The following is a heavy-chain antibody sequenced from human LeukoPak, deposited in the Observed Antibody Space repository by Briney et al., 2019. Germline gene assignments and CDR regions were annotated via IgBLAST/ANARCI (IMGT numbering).Heavy chain of an antibody. J-gene: IGHJ4*02. CDR2: ISSSSSYI. CDR1: GFTFSSYA. Sequence: GGSLRLSCAASGFTFSSYAMSWVRQAPGKGLEWVSSISSSSSYIYYADSVKGRFTISRDNAKNSLYLQMNSLRAEDTAVYYCAREEVVPAANYFDYWGQGTLVTVSS. D-gene: IGHD2-2*01. CDR3: AREEVVPAANYFDY. V-gene: IGHV3-21*01.